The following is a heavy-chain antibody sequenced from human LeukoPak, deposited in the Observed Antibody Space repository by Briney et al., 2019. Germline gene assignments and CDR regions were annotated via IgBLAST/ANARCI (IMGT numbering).Heavy chain of an antibody. CDR1: GGPFSGYY. CDR2: INHSGST. D-gene: IGHD4-23*01. V-gene: IGHV4-34*01. CDR3: ARGYGGNSPFDY. Sequence: SETLSLTCAVYGGPFSGYYWSWIRQPPGKGLEWIGEINHSGSTNYNPSLKSRVTISVDTSKNQFSLKLSSVTAADTAVYYCARGYGGNSPFDYWGQGTLVTVSS. J-gene: IGHJ4*02.